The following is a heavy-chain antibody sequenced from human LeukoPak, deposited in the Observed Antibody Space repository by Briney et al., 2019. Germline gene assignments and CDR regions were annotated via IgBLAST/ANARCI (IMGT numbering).Heavy chain of an antibody. D-gene: IGHD3-10*01. V-gene: IGHV3-23*01. Sequence: PGGSLRLSCAASGFTFSTYAMSWVRQAPGKGLEWVSAISGSGGSTYYADSVKGRFTISRDNSKNTLYLQMNSLRAEDTAVYYCAKDRSSIYGEWDYWGQGTLVTVSS. CDR1: GFTFSTYA. CDR3: AKDRSSIYGEWDY. J-gene: IGHJ4*02. CDR2: ISGSGGST.